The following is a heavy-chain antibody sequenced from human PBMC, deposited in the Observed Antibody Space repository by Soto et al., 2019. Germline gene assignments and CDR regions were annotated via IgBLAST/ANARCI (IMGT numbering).Heavy chain of an antibody. CDR1: GFSLSTNGVG. CDR3: AHRRGAYYFDY. Sequence: QITLKESGPTLVKPTQTLTLTCTFSGFSLSTNGVGVGWIRQPPGKALEWLALIYWDGDKRYSPSLKSRLTITKDTSKNQVVLTMTNMDPVDTATHYCAHRRGAYYFDYWGQGTLVTVSS. J-gene: IGHJ4*02. CDR2: IYWDGDK. V-gene: IGHV2-5*02. D-gene: IGHD1-26*01.